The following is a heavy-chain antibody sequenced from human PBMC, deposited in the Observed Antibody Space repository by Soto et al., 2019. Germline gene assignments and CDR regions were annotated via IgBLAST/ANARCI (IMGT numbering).Heavy chain of an antibody. D-gene: IGHD1-26*01. CDR2: IIPIFGTA. CDR1: GGTFSSYA. J-gene: IGHJ4*02. CDR3: ARDGPPQSGSPLDY. V-gene: IGHV1-69*13. Sequence: SVNVSCKASGGTFSSYAISWVRQAPGQGLEWMGGIIPIFGTANYAQKFQGRVTITADESTSTAYMELSSPRSEDTAVYYCARDGPPQSGSPLDYWGQGTLVTVSS.